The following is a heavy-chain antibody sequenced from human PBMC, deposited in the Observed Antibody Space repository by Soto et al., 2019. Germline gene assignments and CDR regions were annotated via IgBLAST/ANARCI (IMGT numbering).Heavy chain of an antibody. CDR1: GGTFSSYA. Sequence: SVKVSCKASGGTFSSYAISWVRQAPGQGLEWMGGIIPIFGTANYAQKFQGRVTITADESTSTAYMELSSLRSEETAVYYCARGIMAGEYYYYGMDVWGQGTTVTVSS. CDR3: ARGIMAGEYYYYGMDV. CDR2: IIPIFGTA. D-gene: IGHD6-19*01. V-gene: IGHV1-69*13. J-gene: IGHJ6*02.